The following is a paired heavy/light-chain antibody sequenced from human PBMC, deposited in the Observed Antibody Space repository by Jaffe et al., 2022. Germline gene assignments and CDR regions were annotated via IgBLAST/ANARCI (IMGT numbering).Heavy chain of an antibody. V-gene: IGHV3-23*01. J-gene: IGHJ4*02. CDR3: AKHPSITVTPAYLDY. CDR1: GFIFSNYA. CDR2: ISGSGGST. D-gene: IGHD4-17*01. Sequence: EVQLLESGGGLVHPGGSLRLSCAASGFIFSNYAMSWVRQAPGKGLEWVSAISGSGGSTYYADSVKGRLTISRDNSKRTVYLQMHSLRADDTAVYYCAKHPSITVTPAYLDYWGQGTLVTVTS.
Light chain of an antibody. CDR3: QQLDTYPFT. V-gene: IGKV1-9*01. CDR1: QGINSY. J-gene: IGKJ3*01. Sequence: DIQLTQSPSFLSASVGDRVTITCRASQGINSYLAWYQQKPGKAPELLIFGASTLQSGVPSRFSGSGSGTEFTLTISSLQPEDFAAYYCQQLDTYPFTFGPGTKVDVK. CDR2: GAS.